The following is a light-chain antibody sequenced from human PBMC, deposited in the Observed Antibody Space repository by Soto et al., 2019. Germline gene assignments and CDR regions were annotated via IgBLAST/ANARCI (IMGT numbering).Light chain of an antibody. CDR1: QGIANF. V-gene: IGKV1-9*01. CDR3: QQLNSFPIP. CDR2: AAS. J-gene: IGKJ3*01. Sequence: IQLTQSPSSLSASVGDKVTISCRASQGIANFLAWYQQKPGKAPKLLIYAASTLQSGVPSRFSGSGSGTDFTLTISSLQPEDFATYYSQQLNSFPIPFGPGTKVDIK.